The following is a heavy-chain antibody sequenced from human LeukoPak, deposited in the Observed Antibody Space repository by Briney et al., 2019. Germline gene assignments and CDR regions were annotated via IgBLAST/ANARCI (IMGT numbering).Heavy chain of an antibody. D-gene: IGHD3-9*01. J-gene: IGHJ4*02. V-gene: IGHV7-4-1*02. CDR3: ARVEALGYLAGYYSF. CDR1: GYTFTSYA. Sequence: ASVKVSCKASGYTFTSYAMNWVRQAPGQGLERMGWINTNTGNPTYAQGFTGRFVFSLDTSVSTAYLQISSLKAEDTAVYYCARVEALGYLAGYYSFWGQGTLLTVSS. CDR2: INTNTGNP.